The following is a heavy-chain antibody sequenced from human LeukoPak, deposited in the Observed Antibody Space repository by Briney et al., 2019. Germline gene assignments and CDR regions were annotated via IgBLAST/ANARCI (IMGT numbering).Heavy chain of an antibody. CDR1: GGSISSGSYY. D-gene: IGHD3-10*01. CDR2: IYTSGST. Sequence: SETLSLTCTVSGGSISSGSYYWSWLRQPAGTGLEWIGRIYTSGSTKYNPSLKSRVTISVDTSKNQFSLKLSSVTAADTAVYYCARRGYYYGSGRIFDYWGQGTLVTVSS. V-gene: IGHV4-61*02. CDR3: ARRGYYYGSGRIFDY. J-gene: IGHJ4*02.